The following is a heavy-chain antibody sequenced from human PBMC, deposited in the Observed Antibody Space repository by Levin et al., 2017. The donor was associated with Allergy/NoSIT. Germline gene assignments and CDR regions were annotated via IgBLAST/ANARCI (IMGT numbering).Heavy chain of an antibody. CDR2: IYWDDAE. J-gene: IGHJ5*02. D-gene: IGHD3-22*01. CDR3: ARRTWQYYGRSGYPLFDP. V-gene: IGHV2-5*02. Sequence: ASGPTLVKPTQTLTLTCTFSGFSLSTSGVGVGWFRQPPGKALEWLALIYWDDAERYSPSLQSRLTIAKDTSKKQVVLTMTDMDPADTATYYCARRTWQYYGRSGYPLFDPWGQGTLVTVSS. CDR1: GFSLSTSGVG.